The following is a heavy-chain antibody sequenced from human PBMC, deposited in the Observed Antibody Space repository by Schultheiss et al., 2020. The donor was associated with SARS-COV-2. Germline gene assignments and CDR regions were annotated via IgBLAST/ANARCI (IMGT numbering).Heavy chain of an antibody. Sequence: GGSLRLSCAASGFTFSSYAMSWVRQAPGKGLEWVSAISGSGGSTYYADSVKGRFTISRDNSKNTLYLQMNSLRAEDTAVYYCARAGPTLVSYYDSSGYYGWYFNLWGRGTLVTVSS. CDR3: ARAGPTLVSYYDSSGYYGWYFNL. D-gene: IGHD3-22*01. J-gene: IGHJ2*01. CDR2: ISGSGGST. V-gene: IGHV3-23*01. CDR1: GFTFSSYA.